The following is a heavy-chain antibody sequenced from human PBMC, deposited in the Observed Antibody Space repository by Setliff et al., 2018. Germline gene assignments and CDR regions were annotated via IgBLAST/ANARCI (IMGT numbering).Heavy chain of an antibody. V-gene: IGHV4-39*07. CDR2: IYYSGST. CDR1: GGSISSSSYY. D-gene: IGHD4-17*01. J-gene: IGHJ4*02. CDR3: ARGPVESDYALAFDY. Sequence: PSETLSLTCTVSGGSISSSSYYWGWIRQPPGKGLEWIGSIYYSGSTNYNPSLKSRVTISVDTSKNQFSLKLSSVTAADTAVYYCARGPVESDYALAFDYWGQGTLVTVSS.